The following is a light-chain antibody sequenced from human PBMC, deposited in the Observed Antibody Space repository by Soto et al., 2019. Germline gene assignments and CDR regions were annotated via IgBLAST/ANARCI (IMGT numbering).Light chain of an antibody. V-gene: IGLV2-11*01. CDR2: DVT. CDR3: CSYVGSYTGV. J-gene: IGLJ3*02. CDR1: SSDVGRYNY. Sequence: QSALTQPRSVSGSPGQSVTISCTGTSSDVGRYNYVSWYQQHPGKAPKLMIYDVTKRPSGVPDRFSGSKSGNTASLTISGLQAEDEADYYCCSYVGSYTGVFGGGTKVTVL.